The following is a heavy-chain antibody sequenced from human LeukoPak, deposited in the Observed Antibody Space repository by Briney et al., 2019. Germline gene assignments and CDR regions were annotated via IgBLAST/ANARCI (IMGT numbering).Heavy chain of an antibody. CDR1: GFTFSGFG. D-gene: IGHD5-24*01. J-gene: IGHJ4*02. CDR2: IQYHGSNK. Sequence: GGSLRLSCAASGFTFSGFGMHWVRQVPDKGLAWVAFIQYHGSNKYYADSVKGRLTISRDNSKNTLYLQMNSLRAEDTAVYYCARTGGRDGYGFDYWGQGTLVTVSP. V-gene: IGHV3-30*02. CDR3: ARTGGRDGYGFDY.